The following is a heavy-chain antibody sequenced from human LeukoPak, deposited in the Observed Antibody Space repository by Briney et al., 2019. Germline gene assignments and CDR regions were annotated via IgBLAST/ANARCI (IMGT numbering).Heavy chain of an antibody. Sequence: SETLSLTCTVSGGSISSSSYYWGWIRQPPGKGLEWIGSIYYSGSTHYNPSLKSRVTISVDTSKNQFSLKLSSVTAADTAVYYCARHQGSYYDILTGYFNPGDAFDIWGQGTMVTVSS. D-gene: IGHD3-9*01. CDR1: GGSISSSSYY. V-gene: IGHV4-39*01. CDR2: IYYSGST. J-gene: IGHJ3*02. CDR3: ARHQGSYYDILTGYFNPGDAFDI.